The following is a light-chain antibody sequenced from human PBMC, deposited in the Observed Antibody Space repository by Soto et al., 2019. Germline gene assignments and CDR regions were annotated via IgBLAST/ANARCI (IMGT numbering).Light chain of an antibody. Sequence: EIVLTQSPVTLSVSPGERATLSCRASQSVSSRYLAWYQQKPGQAPRLLIYGASSRATGIPARFSGSGSGTDFTLTISSLEPEDFAVYYCQQRSNWITSGQGTRLEI. CDR2: GAS. J-gene: IGKJ5*01. CDR3: QQRSNWIT. CDR1: QSVSSRY. V-gene: IGKV3D-20*02.